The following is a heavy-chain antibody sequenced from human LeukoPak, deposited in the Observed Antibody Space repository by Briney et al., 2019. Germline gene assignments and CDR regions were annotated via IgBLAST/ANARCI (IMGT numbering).Heavy chain of an antibody. Sequence: GGSLRLSCSGAGFTFRDSAFHWVRQAPGKGLEWAAVISDDGSKRFYADSVKGRFTISRDNSRDTPYLHMQTLRPEDSAVYYCARESGFMMVGEINADNWFDPWGQGTPVTVSS. CDR2: ISDDGSKR. J-gene: IGHJ5*02. D-gene: IGHD3-3*01. CDR3: ARESGFMMVGEINADNWFDP. CDR1: GFTFRDSA. V-gene: IGHV3-30*04.